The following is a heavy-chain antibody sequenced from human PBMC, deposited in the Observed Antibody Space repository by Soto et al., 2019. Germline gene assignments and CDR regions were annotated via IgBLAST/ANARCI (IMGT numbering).Heavy chain of an antibody. J-gene: IGHJ3*01. D-gene: IGHD6-19*01. Sequence: TGGSLRLSCVASQFPFDFYSMHWVRQAPGKGLEWVSYIRHTTSATFYADAVKGRFTISRDNRKNSLFLQMNSLRDDDTGVYFCARDRGSSGMFELDVWGPGTLVTVSS. CDR1: QFPFDFYS. CDR2: IRHTTSAT. CDR3: ARDRGSSGMFELDV. V-gene: IGHV3-48*02.